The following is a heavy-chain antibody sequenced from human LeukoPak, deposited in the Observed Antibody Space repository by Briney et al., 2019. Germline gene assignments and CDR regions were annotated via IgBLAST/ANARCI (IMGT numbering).Heavy chain of an antibody. CDR2: INPSGGST. CDR3: ARSLYRDYVWGGYAFDI. CDR1: GYTFTSYY. V-gene: IGHV1-46*01. Sequence: ASVKVSCKASGYTFTSYYMHWVRQAPGQGLEWMGIINPSGGSTSYAQKFQGRVTMTRDTSTSTVYMELSSLRSEDTAVYYCARSLYRDYVWGGYAFDIWGQGTMVTVSS. J-gene: IGHJ3*02. D-gene: IGHD4-17*01.